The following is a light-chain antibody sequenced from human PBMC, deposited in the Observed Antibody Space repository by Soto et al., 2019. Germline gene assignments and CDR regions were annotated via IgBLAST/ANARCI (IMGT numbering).Light chain of an antibody. Sequence: QAVVTQPPSVSGAPGQRVTISCTGSSSNIGAGYDVHWYQQLPGTAPQLLIYANSNRPSGVPGRFSGSKSGASASLAITGLQAEDEADYYCQSYDSSLSGYVFGIGTKLTVL. CDR1: SSNIGAGYD. CDR3: QSYDSSLSGYV. CDR2: ANS. V-gene: IGLV1-40*03. J-gene: IGLJ1*01.